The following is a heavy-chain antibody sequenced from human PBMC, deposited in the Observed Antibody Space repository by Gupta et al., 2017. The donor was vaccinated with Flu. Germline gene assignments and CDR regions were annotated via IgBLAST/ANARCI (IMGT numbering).Heavy chain of an antibody. CDR1: GFTFSTYA. Sequence: ASGFTFSTYAMSWGRQAPGKGVEWYSAISSSSGSTSYADSVKGRFTISRDNSKNTLYLQMNSLRAEDTAVYYCAKWRVGATSWFDTWGQGTLVTVSS. CDR2: ISSSSGST. D-gene: IGHD1-26*01. J-gene: IGHJ5*02. V-gene: IGHV3-23*01. CDR3: AKWRVGATSWFDT.